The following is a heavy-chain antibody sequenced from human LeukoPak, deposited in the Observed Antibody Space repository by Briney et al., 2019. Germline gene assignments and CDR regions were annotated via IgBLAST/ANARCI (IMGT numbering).Heavy chain of an antibody. CDR3: ARAYQYYDFWSGLRGVFDC. V-gene: IGHV4-34*01. J-gene: IGHJ4*02. CDR1: GGSFSGYY. D-gene: IGHD3-3*01. Sequence: SETLSLTCAVYGGSFSGYYWSWIRQPPGKGLEWIGEINHSGSTNYNPSLKSRVTISVDTSKNQFSLKLSSVTAADTAVYYCARAYQYYDFWSGLRGVFDCWGQGTLVTVSS. CDR2: INHSGST.